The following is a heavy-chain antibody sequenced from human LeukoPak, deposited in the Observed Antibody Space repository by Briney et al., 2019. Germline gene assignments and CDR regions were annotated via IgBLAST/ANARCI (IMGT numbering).Heavy chain of an antibody. CDR1: GGTFSSYA. CDR2: IIPIFGTA. V-gene: IGHV1-69*06. CDR3: ARDAGGCSSTSCYQRYYYYYGMDV. D-gene: IGHD2-2*01. Sequence: ASVTVSCKASGGTFSSYAISWVRQAPGQGLEWMGGIIPIFGTANYAQKFQGRVTITADKSTSTAYMELSSLRSEDTAVYYCARDAGGCSSTSCYQRYYYYYGMDVWGKGTTVTVSS. J-gene: IGHJ6*04.